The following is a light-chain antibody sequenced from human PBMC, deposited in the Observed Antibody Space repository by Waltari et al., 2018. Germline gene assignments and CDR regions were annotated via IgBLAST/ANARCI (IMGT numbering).Light chain of an antibody. CDR3: QHYVRLPVT. CDR1: QSVSRS. CDR2: GAS. J-gene: IGKJ1*01. V-gene: IGKV3-20*01. Sequence: EIVLTQSPGTPSLSPGERATLPGRASQSVSRSLAWYQQTSGQAPRLLIYGASSRATGVPDRFSGSGSGTDFSLTISRLEPEDFAVYYCQHYVRLPVTFGQGTKVEIK.